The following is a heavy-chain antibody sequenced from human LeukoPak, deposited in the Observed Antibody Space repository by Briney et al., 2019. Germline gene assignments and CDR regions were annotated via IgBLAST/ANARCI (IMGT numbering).Heavy chain of an antibody. Sequence: GASVKVSCKASGGTFSSYAISWVRQAPGQGLEWMGRIIPILGIANYAQKFQGRVTITADKSTSTAYMELSSLRSEDTAVYYCARDGSGIAAAGLGYWGQGTLVTVSS. J-gene: IGHJ4*02. CDR3: ARDGSGIAAAGLGY. D-gene: IGHD6-13*01. V-gene: IGHV1-69*04. CDR1: GGTFSSYA. CDR2: IIPILGIA.